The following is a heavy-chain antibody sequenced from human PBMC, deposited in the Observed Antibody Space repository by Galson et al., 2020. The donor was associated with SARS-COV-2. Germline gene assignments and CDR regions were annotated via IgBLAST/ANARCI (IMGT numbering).Heavy chain of an antibody. D-gene: IGHD5-12*01. CDR3: AKDWRDQTRDAIEMATILPFEGFG. CDR2: IRLSADST. J-gene: IGHJ4*02. V-gene: IGHV3-23*01. CDR1: GFTFSSYS. Sequence: GGSLRLSCAASGFTFSSYSMTWVRQAPGKGLEWVSGIRLSADSTDYADPVKGRFTISRDNSKNTIYLQMNSLRPEDTAVYYCAKDWRDQTRDAIEMATILPFEGFGWGQGTLVTVFS.